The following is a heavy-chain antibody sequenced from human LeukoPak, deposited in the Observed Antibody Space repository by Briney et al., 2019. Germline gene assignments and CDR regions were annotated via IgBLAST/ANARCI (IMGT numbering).Heavy chain of an antibody. J-gene: IGHJ5*02. D-gene: IGHD2-15*01. CDR1: GGSISTYY. V-gene: IGHV4-59*01. CDR2: ISYTGST. CDR3: ASGGYCSSGSCYPNWFDP. Sequence: SETLSLTCTVSGGSISTYYWSWIRQPPGKGLEWIGYISYTGSTNYNPSLKSRVSISIDTSKNQFSLRLTSVTAADTAVYYCASGGYCSSGSCYPNWFDPWGQGTLVTVSS.